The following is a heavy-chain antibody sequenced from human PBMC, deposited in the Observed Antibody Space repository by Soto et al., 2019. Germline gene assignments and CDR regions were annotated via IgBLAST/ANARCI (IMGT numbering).Heavy chain of an antibody. J-gene: IGHJ4*02. CDR1: GGSISSSGSY. Sequence: PSETLSLTCTVSGGSISSSGSYWGWVRQPPGKGLEWIVSFYYTGGTYSTYYNPSLKSRVTISVDTPKRQFSLELTSVTAADTAVYYCARVKLAGRGGFDYWGLGALVTVSS. D-gene: IGHD2-15*01. CDR3: ARVKLAGRGGFDY. V-gene: IGHV4-39*01. CDR2: FYYTGGTYST.